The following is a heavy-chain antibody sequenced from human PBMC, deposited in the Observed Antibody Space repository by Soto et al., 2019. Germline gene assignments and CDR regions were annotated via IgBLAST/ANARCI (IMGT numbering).Heavy chain of an antibody. J-gene: IGHJ6*02. CDR3: APLSVSLSGPYGIHV. D-gene: IGHD2-15*01. CDR2: MLYSGLT. Sequence: SETLSLTCSVSGYSVSSSDYYWAWIRQPPGKGLEWIGSMLYSGLTYYNPSLKSRVTLSADTSKNQFSVRLNSVTASDTAVYYCAPLSVSLSGPYGIHVWGQGTTVTLSS. CDR1: GYSVSSSDYY. V-gene: IGHV4-39*01.